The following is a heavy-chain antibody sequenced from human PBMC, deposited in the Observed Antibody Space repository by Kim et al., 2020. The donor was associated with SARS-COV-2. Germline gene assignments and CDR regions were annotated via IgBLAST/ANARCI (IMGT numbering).Heavy chain of an antibody. D-gene: IGHD3-22*01. Sequence: SVKVSCKASGGTFSSYAISWVRQAPGQGLEWMGGIIPIFGTANYAQKFQGRVTITADESTSTAYMELSSLRSEDTAVYYCASSTYYDSSGYTTPFFPSTYYGMDVWGQGTTVTVSS. CDR3: ASSTYYDSSGYTTPFFPSTYYGMDV. CDR2: IIPIFGTA. CDR1: GGTFSSYA. J-gene: IGHJ6*02. V-gene: IGHV1-69*13.